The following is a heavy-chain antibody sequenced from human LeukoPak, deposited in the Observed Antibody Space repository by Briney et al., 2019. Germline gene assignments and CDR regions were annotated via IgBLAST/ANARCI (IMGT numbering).Heavy chain of an antibody. CDR1: GFTFSTYS. D-gene: IGHD4-17*01. V-gene: IGHV3-21*01. Sequence: GGSLRLSCAASGFTFSTYSMNRVRQAPGKGLEWVSSISSSSSYISYADSVKGRFTISRDNAKNSLYLQMNSLRAEDTAVYYCARGGLRHYYYYYMDVWGKGTTVTVSS. J-gene: IGHJ6*03. CDR2: ISSSSSYI. CDR3: ARGGLRHYYYYYMDV.